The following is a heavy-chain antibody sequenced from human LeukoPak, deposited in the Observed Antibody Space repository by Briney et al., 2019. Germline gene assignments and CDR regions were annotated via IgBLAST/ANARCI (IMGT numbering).Heavy chain of an antibody. CDR3: ARWLCGDTGFLDY. V-gene: IGHV5-51*01. D-gene: IGHD2-21*01. Sequence: GESLKISCKASGYSFSTYWICWVRQMPGKGLEWMGIIYPGDSDTRYGPSFQGQVTISADKAISTAYLQWSSLKASDTAMYYCARWLCGDTGFLDYWGQGTLVTVSS. CDR1: GYSFSTYW. CDR2: IYPGDSDT. J-gene: IGHJ4*02.